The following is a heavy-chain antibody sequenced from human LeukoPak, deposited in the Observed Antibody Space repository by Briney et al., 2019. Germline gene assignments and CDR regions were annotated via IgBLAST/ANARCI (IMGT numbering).Heavy chain of an antibody. V-gene: IGHV4-59*01. J-gene: IGHJ4*02. CDR1: GGSISSYY. CDR2: IYYSGST. CDR3: ARSGLGYCSGGSCHASLSFDY. Sequence: SETLSLTCTVSGGSISSYYWSWIRQPPGKGLEWIGYIYYSGSTNYNPSLKSRVTISVDTSKNQFSLKLSSVTAADTAVYYCARSGLGYCSGGSCHASLSFDYWGQGTLVTVSS. D-gene: IGHD2-15*01.